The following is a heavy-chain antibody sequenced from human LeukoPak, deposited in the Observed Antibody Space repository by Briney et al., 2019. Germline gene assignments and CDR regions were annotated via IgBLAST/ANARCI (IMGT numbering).Heavy chain of an antibody. CDR3: ATYYYDSSGYFDAFDI. V-gene: IGHV3-23*01. J-gene: IGHJ3*02. D-gene: IGHD3-22*01. CDR1: GFTFSSYA. CDR2: ISGSGGST. Sequence: GGSLRLSCAASGFTFSSYAMSWVRQAPGKGLEWVSAISGSGGSTYYADSVKGRFTISRDNSKNTLYPQMNSLRAEDTAVYYCATYYYDSSGYFDAFDIWGQGTMVTVSS.